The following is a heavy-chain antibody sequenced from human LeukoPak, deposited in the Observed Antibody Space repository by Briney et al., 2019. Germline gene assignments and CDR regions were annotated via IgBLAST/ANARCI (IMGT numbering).Heavy chain of an antibody. CDR3: ARSSAVAGTYGY. D-gene: IGHD6-19*01. Sequence: SETLSLTCTVSGGSISNYYWSWIRQPAGKGLEWIGRIYTSGTTNYNPSPKSRVTMSVDTSKNQFSLKLSSVTAADTAVYYCARSSAVAGTYGYWGQGTLVTVSS. V-gene: IGHV4-4*07. CDR2: IYTSGTT. CDR1: GGSISNYY. J-gene: IGHJ4*02.